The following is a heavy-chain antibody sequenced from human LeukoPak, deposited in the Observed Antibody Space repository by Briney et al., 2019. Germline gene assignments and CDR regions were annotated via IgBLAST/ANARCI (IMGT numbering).Heavy chain of an antibody. J-gene: IGHJ4*02. D-gene: IGHD2-15*01. CDR2: IWYDGSNK. Sequence: PGGSLRLSCAASGFTFSSYGMHWVRQAPGKGLEWVAVIWYDGSNKYYADSVKGRFTISRDNSKNTLYLQMNSLRSDDTAVYYCARWGPYCSGGSCYQFDYWGQGTLVTVSS. CDR1: GFTFSSYG. CDR3: ARWGPYCSGGSCYQFDY. V-gene: IGHV3-33*01.